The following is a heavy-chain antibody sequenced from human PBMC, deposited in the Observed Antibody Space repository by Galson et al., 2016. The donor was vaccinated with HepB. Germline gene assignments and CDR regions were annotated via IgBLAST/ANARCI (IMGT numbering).Heavy chain of an antibody. CDR2: TYYRSKWYN. CDR1: GDSVSSTGAS. J-gene: IGHJ5*02. Sequence: CAISGDSVSSTGASWNWIRQSLSRGLEWLGRTYYRSKWYNSYAVSVEGRITINPDTSKNRFSLQLNSVTPEDTAVYYCARSPLWGRPTFSSWGQGTLVTVSS. CDR3: ARSPLWGRPTFSS. D-gene: IGHD2/OR15-2a*01. V-gene: IGHV6-1*01.